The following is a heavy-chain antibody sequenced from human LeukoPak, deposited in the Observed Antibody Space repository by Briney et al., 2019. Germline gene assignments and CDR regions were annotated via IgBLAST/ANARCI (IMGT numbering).Heavy chain of an antibody. J-gene: IGHJ4*02. CDR2: ISYDGSNK. Sequence: GGSLRLSCAASGFTFSSYAMHWVRQAPGKGLEWVAVISYDGSNKYYADSVKGRFTISRDNAKNSLYLQMNSLRAEDTAVYYCARDLIWDSLDYWGQGTLVTVSS. CDR3: ARDLIWDSLDY. V-gene: IGHV3-30*04. CDR1: GFTFSSYA. D-gene: IGHD1-26*01.